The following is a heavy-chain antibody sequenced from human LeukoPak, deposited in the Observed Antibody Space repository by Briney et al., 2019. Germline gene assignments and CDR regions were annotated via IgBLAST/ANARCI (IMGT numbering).Heavy chain of an antibody. CDR3: ARDTMAPYYYYYMDV. J-gene: IGHJ6*03. V-gene: IGHV3-48*01. D-gene: IGHD3-10*01. CDR2: ISSSSSTI. Sequence: PGGSLRLSCAASGFTFSSYSMNWVRQAPGKGLEWVSCISSSSSTIYYADSVKGRFTISRDNAKNSLYLQMNSLRAEDTAVYYCARDTMAPYYYYYMDVWSKGTTVTVSS. CDR1: GFTFSSYS.